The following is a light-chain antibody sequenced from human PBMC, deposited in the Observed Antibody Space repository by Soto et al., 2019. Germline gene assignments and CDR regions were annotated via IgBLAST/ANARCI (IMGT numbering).Light chain of an antibody. CDR2: GAS. CDR1: QTVSGNY. CDR3: QRYGSSPPT. Sequence: EFVLTQSPGTLSLSPGDRAALSCRASQTVSGNYLGWYQQKPGQAPRLLIYGASSRTGGTPDRFSGSGSGTDFTLTISRLEPEDFAVYFCQRYGSSPPTFGQGTKVEVK. V-gene: IGKV3-20*01. J-gene: IGKJ1*01.